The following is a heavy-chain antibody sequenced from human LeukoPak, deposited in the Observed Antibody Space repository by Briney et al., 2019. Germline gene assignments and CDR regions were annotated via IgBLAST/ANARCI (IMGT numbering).Heavy chain of an antibody. CDR3: ARDRGYYDLWSGSVDGGMDV. J-gene: IGHJ6*02. D-gene: IGHD3-3*01. V-gene: IGHV4-30-4*01. CDR1: GGSISSGDYY. CDR2: IYYSGST. Sequence: SEILSLTCTVSGGSISSGDYYWSWIRQPPGKGLEWIGYIYYSGSTYYNPSLKSRVTISVDTSKNQFSLKLSSVTAADTAVYYCARDRGYYDLWSGSVDGGMDVWGQGTTVTVSS.